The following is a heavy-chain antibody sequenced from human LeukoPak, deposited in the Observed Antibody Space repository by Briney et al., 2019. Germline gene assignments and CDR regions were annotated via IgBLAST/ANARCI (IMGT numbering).Heavy chain of an antibody. V-gene: IGHV3-9*01. CDR2: ISWNSGSI. Sequence: GGSLRLSCAASGFTFDDYAMHWVRQVPRKGLEWVSGISWNSGSIGYADSVKGRFTISRDNAKNSLYLQMNMLRAEDTALYYCARDGSLSGGSQAFDYWGQGTLVTVSS. D-gene: IGHD2-15*01. CDR3: ARDGSLSGGSQAFDY. CDR1: GFTFDDYA. J-gene: IGHJ4*02.